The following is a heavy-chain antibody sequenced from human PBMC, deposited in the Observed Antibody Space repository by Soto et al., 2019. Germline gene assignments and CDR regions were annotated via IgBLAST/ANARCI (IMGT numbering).Heavy chain of an antibody. Sequence: QVQLVQSGAEVKKPGSSVKVSCKASGGTFSSYAISWVRQAPGQGLEWMGGIIPIFGTANYAQKFQGRVTITADESTSPAYMELSSLRSEDTAVYYCARVGSGWTHYPRLYYYGMDVWGQGTTVTVSS. CDR2: IIPIFGTA. CDR3: ARVGSGWTHYPRLYYYGMDV. D-gene: IGHD6-19*01. J-gene: IGHJ6*02. V-gene: IGHV1-69*12. CDR1: GGTFSSYA.